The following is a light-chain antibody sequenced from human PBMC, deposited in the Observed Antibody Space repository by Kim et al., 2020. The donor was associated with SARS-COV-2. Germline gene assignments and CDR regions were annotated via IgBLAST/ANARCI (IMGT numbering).Light chain of an antibody. CDR3: QQYGSSPWT. J-gene: IGKJ1*01. CDR2: GAS. Sequence: SPGERATLSCRASQSVSSSYLALYQQKPGQAPRLLIYGASSRATGIPDRFSGSGSGTDFTLTISRLEPEDFAVYYCQQYGSSPWTFGQGTKVDIK. CDR1: QSVSSSY. V-gene: IGKV3-20*01.